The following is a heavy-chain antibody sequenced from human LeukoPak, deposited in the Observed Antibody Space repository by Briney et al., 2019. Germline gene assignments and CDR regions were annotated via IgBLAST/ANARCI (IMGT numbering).Heavy chain of an antibody. D-gene: IGHD3-22*01. CDR1: GFTFSTYG. CDR3: ASPYYYDSSGYYFDY. CDR2: ISYDGSIK. Sequence: PGGSLRLSCAASGFTFSTYGMHWVRQAPGKGLEWVAVISYDGSIKYYADSVKGRFTISRDNSKNTLYLQMNSLRAEDTAVYYCASPYYYDSSGYYFDYWGQGTLVTVSS. V-gene: IGHV3-30*03. J-gene: IGHJ4*02.